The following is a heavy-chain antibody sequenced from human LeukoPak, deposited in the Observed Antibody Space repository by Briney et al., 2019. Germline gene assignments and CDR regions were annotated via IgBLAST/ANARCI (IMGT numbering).Heavy chain of an antibody. Sequence: GGSLRLSCEASGFSFPYGMSWVRQAPGKGLEWVSGITNSGENTYYADSGKGRFTISRDNSKNTLFLEMNSLIVEDTAVYYCAKDPEVDYYDSSGYLPWGQGTLVTVSS. CDR1: GFSFPYG. V-gene: IGHV3-23*01. D-gene: IGHD3-22*01. J-gene: IGHJ5*02. CDR2: ITNSGENT. CDR3: AKDPEVDYYDSSGYLP.